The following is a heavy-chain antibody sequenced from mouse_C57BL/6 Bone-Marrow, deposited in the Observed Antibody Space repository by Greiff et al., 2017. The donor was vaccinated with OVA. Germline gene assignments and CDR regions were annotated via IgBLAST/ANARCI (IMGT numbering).Heavy chain of an antibody. J-gene: IGHJ3*01. CDR3: ARGDKDCSAWFAY. V-gene: IGHV1-81*01. CDR2: IYPRSGNT. CDR1: GYTFTSYG. Sequence: QVQLQQSGAELARPGASVKLSCKASGYTFTSYGISWVKQRTGQGLEWIGEIYPRSGNTYYNEKFKGKSTLTADKSSSTAYMELRSLTSEDSAVYFCARGDKDCSAWFAYWGQGTLVTVSA.